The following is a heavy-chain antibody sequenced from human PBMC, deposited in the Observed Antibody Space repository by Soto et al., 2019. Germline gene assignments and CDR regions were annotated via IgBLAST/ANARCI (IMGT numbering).Heavy chain of an antibody. D-gene: IGHD1-7*01. CDR1: GFTFDDYA. Sequence: DVQLVESGGGLVQPGRSLRLSCAASGFTFDDYAMHWVRQAPGKGLEWVSGISWNSGSIGYADSVKGRFSISRDNAKNSLYLQMNSLRAEDTALYYCAKDRGLELSCYFDHWAQGTLVTVSS. CDR2: ISWNSGSI. J-gene: IGHJ4*02. V-gene: IGHV3-9*01. CDR3: AKDRGLELSCYFDH.